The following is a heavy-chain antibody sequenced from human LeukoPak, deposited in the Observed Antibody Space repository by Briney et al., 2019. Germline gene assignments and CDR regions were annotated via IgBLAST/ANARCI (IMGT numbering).Heavy chain of an antibody. Sequence: SETLSLTCTVSGGSISSSSYYWGWIRQTPEKGLEWIGTIYYSGSTSYNTSLKSRVTISINTSKNQFSLKLTSVTASDTAVYYCALFEGGAFDIWGQGTMVTVSS. CDR2: IYYSGST. CDR3: ALFEGGAFDI. D-gene: IGHD1-26*01. J-gene: IGHJ3*02. CDR1: GGSISSSSYY. V-gene: IGHV4-39*01.